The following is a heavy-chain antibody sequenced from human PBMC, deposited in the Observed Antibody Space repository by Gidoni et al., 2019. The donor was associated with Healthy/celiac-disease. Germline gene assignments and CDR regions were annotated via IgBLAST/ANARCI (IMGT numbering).Heavy chain of an antibody. CDR1: GFTFSSYA. J-gene: IGHJ5*02. V-gene: IGHV3-23*01. D-gene: IGHD3-3*01. CDR3: AKDYDFWSGYGNWFDP. CDR2: ISGSGGST. Sequence: EVQLLESGGGLVQPGGSLRLACAASGFTFSSYAMSWVRQAPGKGLEWVSAISGSGGSTYYADSVKGRFTISRDNSKNTLYLQMNSLRAEDTAVYYCAKDYDFWSGYGNWFDPWGQGTLVTVSS.